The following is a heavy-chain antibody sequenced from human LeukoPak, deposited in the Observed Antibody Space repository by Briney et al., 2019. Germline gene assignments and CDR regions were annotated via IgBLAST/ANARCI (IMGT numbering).Heavy chain of an antibody. V-gene: IGHV1-46*01. CDR3: ARASGWELHY. J-gene: IGHJ4*02. Sequence: ASVKVSCTASGYTFTSYYMHWVRQAPGQGLEWMGIINPSGGSSTYAQKFQGRVTMARDMSTSTVYMELSSLRSEDTAVYYCARASGWELHYWGQGTLVTVSS. D-gene: IGHD1-26*01. CDR2: INPSGGSS. CDR1: GYTFTSYY.